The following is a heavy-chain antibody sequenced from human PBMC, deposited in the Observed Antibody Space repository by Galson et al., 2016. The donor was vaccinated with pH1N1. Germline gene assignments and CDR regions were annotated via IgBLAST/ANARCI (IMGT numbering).Heavy chain of an antibody. V-gene: IGHV4-39*01. CDR3: ARRGIGEFLYYFDS. D-gene: IGHD3-10*01. CDR1: GGSISSSSYY. CDR2: IYYSGST. Sequence: ETLSLTCTVSGGSISSSSYYWDWIRQPPGKGLEWIGSIYYSGSTYYNPSLKSRVTISVDTSKNQFSLKLSSVTAADTAVYYCARRGIGEFLYYFDSWGQGTLVTVSS. J-gene: IGHJ4*02.